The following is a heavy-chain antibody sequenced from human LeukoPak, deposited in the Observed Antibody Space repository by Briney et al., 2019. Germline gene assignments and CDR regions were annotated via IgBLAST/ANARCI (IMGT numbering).Heavy chain of an antibody. V-gene: IGHV4-39*01. CDR3: ARHSNYYDSSSYFTPNAFYF. CDR2: MYYSGNS. J-gene: IGHJ4*02. D-gene: IGHD3-22*01. Sequence: PSETLSLTCTVSGGSISSYYWGWISQPPGKGLEWIGTMYYSGNSYYNTHLKSRVTISVDTSKNQFSLKLNSRTAADTAVYYCARHSNYYDSSSYFTPNAFYFWGQGTLVTVSS. CDR1: GGSISSYY.